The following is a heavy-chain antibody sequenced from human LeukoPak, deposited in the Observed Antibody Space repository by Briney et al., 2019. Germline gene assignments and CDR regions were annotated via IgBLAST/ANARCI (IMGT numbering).Heavy chain of an antibody. CDR3: ARGYDVGDFVPYAY. CDR1: GGTFSSFT. CDR2: IIPIFGST. Sequence: SVKVSCKVSGGTFSSFTITWVRQAPGQGLEWMGGIIPIFGSTNYAQKFQGRVTNTADGSTSTAYMELRSLTSDDTAVYYCARGYDVGDFVPYAYWGQGTLVIVSS. V-gene: IGHV1-69*01. D-gene: IGHD4-17*01. J-gene: IGHJ4*02.